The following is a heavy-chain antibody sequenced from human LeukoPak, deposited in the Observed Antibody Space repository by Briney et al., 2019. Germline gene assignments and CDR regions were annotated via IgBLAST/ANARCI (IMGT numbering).Heavy chain of an antibody. Sequence: GGSLRLSCVASGFTVSSNYMSWVRQAPGKGLEWVSVIYSGGSTYYADSVKGRFTISRDNSKNTLYLQMNSLRAEDTAVYYCAQKASYCSSTSCYGSWGQGTLVTVSS. CDR1: GFTVSSNY. J-gene: IGHJ4*02. D-gene: IGHD2-2*01. V-gene: IGHV3-66*01. CDR2: IYSGGST. CDR3: AQKASYCSSTSCYGS.